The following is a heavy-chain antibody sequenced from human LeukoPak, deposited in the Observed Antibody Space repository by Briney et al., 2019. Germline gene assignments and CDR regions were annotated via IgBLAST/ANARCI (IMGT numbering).Heavy chain of an antibody. J-gene: IGHJ5*02. V-gene: IGHV4-59*01. CDR3: ARNPGDWFDP. CDR1: GGSISSYY. D-gene: IGHD1-14*01. CDR2: IYYSGST. Sequence: SETLSLTCTVSGGSISSYYWSWIRQPPGKGLEWIGYIYYSGSTNYNPPLKSRVTISVDTSKNQFSLKLSSVTAADTAVYYCARNPGDWFDPWGQGTLVTVSS.